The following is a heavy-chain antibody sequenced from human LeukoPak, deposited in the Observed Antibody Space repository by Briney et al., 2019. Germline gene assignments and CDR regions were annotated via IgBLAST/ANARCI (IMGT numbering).Heavy chain of an antibody. CDR3: ARVLHFANFDL. D-gene: IGHD3-3*02. Sequence: SQTLSLACTVSGDSISSGGFYWSWIRQHPGKGLEWIGYIYYSGSTDYNPSLKSRVSISVDTSKNQFSLKLSSVTAADTAVYYCARVLHFANFDLWGRGTLVTVSS. CDR2: IYYSGST. J-gene: IGHJ2*01. V-gene: IGHV4-31*03. CDR1: GDSISSGGFY.